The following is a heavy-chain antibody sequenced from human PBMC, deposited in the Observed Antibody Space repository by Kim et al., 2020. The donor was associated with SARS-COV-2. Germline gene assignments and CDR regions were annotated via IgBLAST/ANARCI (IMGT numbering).Heavy chain of an antibody. CDR2: VKGDGIST. J-gene: IGHJ3*01. CDR1: GFTFINQW. V-gene: IGHV3-74*01. D-gene: IGHD2-8*02. CDR3: ATGLVNAYET. Sequence: GGSLRLSCAASGFTFINQWMHWVRQAPGKGLVWLARVKGDGISTIYADSVKGRFTISRDNDKNMVYLQINSLRPEDTAVYYCATGLVNAYETWGQGTMVT.